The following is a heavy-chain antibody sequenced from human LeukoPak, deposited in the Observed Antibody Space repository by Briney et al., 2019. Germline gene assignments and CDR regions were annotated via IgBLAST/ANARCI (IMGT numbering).Heavy chain of an antibody. CDR1: GGSFSGYY. J-gene: IGHJ4*02. CDR2: INHSGST. Sequence: SETLSLTCAVYGGSFSGYYWSWFRQPPGKGLERIGEINHSGSTNYNPSLKSRVTISVDTSKNQFSLKLSSVTAADTAVYYCARDPYFDYWGQGTLVTVSS. V-gene: IGHV4-34*01. CDR3: ARDPYFDY.